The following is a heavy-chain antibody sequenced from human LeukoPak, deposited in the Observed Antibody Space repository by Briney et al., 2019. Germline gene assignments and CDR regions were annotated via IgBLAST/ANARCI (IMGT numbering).Heavy chain of an antibody. J-gene: IGHJ5*02. V-gene: IGHV3-11*03. CDR3: ARMGDHDYSDYSWFDP. CDR2: ISSSSSYT. D-gene: IGHD4-11*01. Sequence: KAGGSLRLSCAASGFTFSDYYMSWIRQAPGKGLEWVSYISSSSSYTNYADSVKGRFTISRDNAKNSLFLQMNSLRAEDTAVYYCARMGDHDYSDYSWFDPWGQGTLVTVSS. CDR1: GFTFSDYY.